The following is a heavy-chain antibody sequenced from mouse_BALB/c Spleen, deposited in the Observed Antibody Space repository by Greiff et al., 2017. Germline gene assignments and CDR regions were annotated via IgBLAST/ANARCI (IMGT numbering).Heavy chain of an antibody. CDR1: GYTFSSYW. Sequence: VQRVESGAELMKPGASVKISCKATGYTFSSYWIEWVKQRPGHGLEWIGEILPGSGSTNYNEKFKGKATFTADTSSNTAYMQLSSLTSEDSAVYYCARGGKPHYYFDYWGQGTTLTVSS. CDR2: ILPGSGST. D-gene: IGHD6-1*01. CDR3: ARGGKPHYYFDY. J-gene: IGHJ2*01. V-gene: IGHV1-9*01.